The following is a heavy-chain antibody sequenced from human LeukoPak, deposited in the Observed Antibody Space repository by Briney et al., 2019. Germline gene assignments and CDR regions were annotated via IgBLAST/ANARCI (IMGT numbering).Heavy chain of an antibody. CDR2: ISSSGGSA. CDR3: ARGVWFGEFYTLDAFDI. V-gene: IGHV3-23*01. D-gene: IGHD3-10*01. Sequence: PGGSLRLSCAASGFTFSSYSMNWVRQAPGKGLEWVSAISSSGGSAYYADSVKGRFTISRDNSKNTLYLQMNSLRAEDTAVYNCARGVWFGEFYTLDAFDIWGQGTVVTVSS. J-gene: IGHJ3*02. CDR1: GFTFSSYS.